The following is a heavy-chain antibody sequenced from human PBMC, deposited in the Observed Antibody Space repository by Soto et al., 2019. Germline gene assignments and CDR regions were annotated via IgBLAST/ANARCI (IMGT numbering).Heavy chain of an antibody. J-gene: IGHJ4*02. D-gene: IGHD3-10*01. CDR2: ISWNSGSI. Sequence: SLRLSCAASGFTFDDYAMHWVRQAPGKGLEWVSGISWNSGSIGYADSVKGRFTISRDNAKNSLYLQMNSLRAEDAALYYCAKDQYGSGSWSPLDYWGQGTLVTVSS. CDR1: GFTFDDYA. CDR3: AKDQYGSGSWSPLDY. V-gene: IGHV3-9*01.